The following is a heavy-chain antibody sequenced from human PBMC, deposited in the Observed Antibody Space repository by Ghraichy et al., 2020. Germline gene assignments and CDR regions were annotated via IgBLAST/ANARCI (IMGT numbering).Heavy chain of an antibody. CDR1: GYSITSVYY. V-gene: IGHV4-38-2*01. D-gene: IGHD3-16*01. CDR2: IYHSGST. J-gene: IGHJ3*02. CDR3: ARRLRGEAFDI. Sequence: GSLRLSCAVSGYSITSVYYWGWILQPPGKGLEWIGSIYHSGSTYYNPSLKSRVTISVDMSKNQFSLKLSSVTAADTAVYYCARRLRGEAFDIWGQGTMVIVSS.